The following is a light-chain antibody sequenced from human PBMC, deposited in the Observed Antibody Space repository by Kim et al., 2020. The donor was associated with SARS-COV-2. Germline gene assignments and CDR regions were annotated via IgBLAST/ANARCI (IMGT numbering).Light chain of an antibody. CDR3: QQRNSWPPAVT. Sequence: PGERATLSCRASQNIDTYLAWYQQRPDQAPRLLVYDASNRATGVPDRFSGSGSGTDFTLTISSLEPEDFSLYYCQQRNSWPPAVTFGGGTKVDIK. CDR2: DAS. V-gene: IGKV3-11*01. CDR1: QNIDTY. J-gene: IGKJ4*01.